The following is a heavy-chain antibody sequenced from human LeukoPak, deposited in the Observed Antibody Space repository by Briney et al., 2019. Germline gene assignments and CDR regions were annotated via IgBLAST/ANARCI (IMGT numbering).Heavy chain of an antibody. CDR2: ISGSGGST. J-gene: IGHJ3*02. CDR1: GFTFSSYA. D-gene: IGHD2-15*01. Sequence: GGYLRLSCAASGFTFSSYAMTWVRQAPGNGLDWVSTISGSGGSTYYADSVKGRFTISRDNSKNTLYLHINSLRAEDTAIYYCAKYGVSPSGAFDPRDPFDIWGQGKMVTVSS. CDR3: AKYGVSPSGAFDPRDPFDI. V-gene: IGHV3-23*01.